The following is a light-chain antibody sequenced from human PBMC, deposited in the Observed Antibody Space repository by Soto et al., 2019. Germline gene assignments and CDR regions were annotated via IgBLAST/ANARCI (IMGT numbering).Light chain of an antibody. CDR1: QSVTSSY. V-gene: IGKV3-20*01. Sequence: EIVLTQSPGTLSLSPGERATLSCRASQSVTSSYLAWYQQKPGQAPRLLIYAASSRASAIPDRFSGSGSGTDFTLTISRLEPEDFAVYYCHQYGDSPLTFGPGTKVDIK. CDR2: AAS. CDR3: HQYGDSPLT. J-gene: IGKJ3*01.